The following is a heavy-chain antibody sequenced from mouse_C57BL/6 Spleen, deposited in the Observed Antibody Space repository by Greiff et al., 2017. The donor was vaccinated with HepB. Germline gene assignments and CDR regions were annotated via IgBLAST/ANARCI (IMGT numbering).Heavy chain of an antibody. V-gene: IGHV3-6*01. CDR1: GYSITSGYY. CDR2: ISYDGSN. D-gene: IGHD2-14*01. CDR3: ARGDYRVDY. J-gene: IGHJ2*01. Sequence: EVQLKESGPVLVKPSQSLSLTCSVTGYSITSGYYWNWIRQFPGNKLEWMGYISYDGSNNYNPSLKNRISITRDTSKNQFFLKLNSVTTEDTATYYCARGDYRVDYWGQGTTLTVSS.